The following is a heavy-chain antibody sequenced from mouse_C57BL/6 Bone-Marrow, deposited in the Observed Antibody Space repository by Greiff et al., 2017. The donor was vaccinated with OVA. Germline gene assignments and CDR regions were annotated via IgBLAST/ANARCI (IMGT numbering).Heavy chain of an antibody. V-gene: IGHV1-4*01. CDR2: INPSSGYT. CDR3: ARRPHYASSGNY. CDR1: GYTFTSYT. Sequence: VKLQQSGAELARPGASVKMSCKASGYTFTSYTMHWVKQRPGQGLEWIGYINPSSGYTKYNQKFKDKATLTADKSSSTAYMQLSSLTSEDSAVYYCARRPHYASSGNYWGQGTTLTVSS. D-gene: IGHD1-1*01. J-gene: IGHJ2*01.